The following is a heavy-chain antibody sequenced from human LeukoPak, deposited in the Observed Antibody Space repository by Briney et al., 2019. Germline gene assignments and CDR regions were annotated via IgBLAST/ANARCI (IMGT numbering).Heavy chain of an antibody. CDR3: AREGVGAMFDY. CDR2: INSDGSST. D-gene: IGHD1-26*01. J-gene: IGHJ4*02. Sequence: PGGSLRLSCAASGFTFSSYWMHWVRRAPGKGLVWVSRINSDGSSTSYADSVKGRFTISRDNAKNTLYLQMNSLRAEDTAVYYCAREGVGAMFDYWGQGTLVTVSS. V-gene: IGHV3-74*01. CDR1: GFTFSSYW.